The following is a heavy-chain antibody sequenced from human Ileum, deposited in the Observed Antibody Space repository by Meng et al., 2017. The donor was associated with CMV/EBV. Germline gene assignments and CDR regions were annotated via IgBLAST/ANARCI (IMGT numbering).Heavy chain of an antibody. V-gene: IGHV4-39*07. J-gene: IGHJ4*02. D-gene: IGHD5-12*01. CDR3: ARIPRGGTYESYYFDL. CDR2: IYYSGHS. CDR1: SDSISSVAYY. Sequence: HPPASGPGLLNPSETLSLTCNVASDSISSVAYYWAWLRQPPGKGLEWVGSIYYSGHSYYNPSLETRVTILIDTSKKHFSLKLHSVTAADTAMYYCARIPRGGTYESYYFDLWGQGTLVTVSS.